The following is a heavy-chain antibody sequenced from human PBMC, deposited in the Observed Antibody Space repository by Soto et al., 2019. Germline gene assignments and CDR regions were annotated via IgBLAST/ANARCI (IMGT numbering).Heavy chain of an antibody. CDR1: GGSVSTGSYD. CDR2: IFFTGSA. V-gene: IGHV4-61*01. D-gene: IGHD1-26*01. J-gene: IGHJ6*02. Sequence: PSETLSLTCTVSGGSVSTGSYDWSWIRQPPGKGLEWIGKIFFTGSAHYNPSLRNRVTISVDTSKNQFSLKLSSVTAADTAVYYCARDWGYVGATDYYYYGMDVWGQGTTVTVSS. CDR3: ARDWGYVGATDYYYYGMDV.